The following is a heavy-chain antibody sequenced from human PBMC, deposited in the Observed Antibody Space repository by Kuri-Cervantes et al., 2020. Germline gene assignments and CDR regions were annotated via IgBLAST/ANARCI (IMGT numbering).Heavy chain of an antibody. Sequence: SVKVSCKASGGTFSSYAISWVRQAPGQELEWMGGIIPIFGTANYAQKFQGRVTITTDESTSTAYMELSSLRSEDTAVYYCARYPSERSTYYYGSGSYNDAFDIWGQGTMVTVSS. J-gene: IGHJ3*02. CDR2: IIPIFGTA. CDR1: GGTFSSYA. CDR3: ARYPSERSTYYYGSGSYNDAFDI. D-gene: IGHD3-10*01. V-gene: IGHV1-69*05.